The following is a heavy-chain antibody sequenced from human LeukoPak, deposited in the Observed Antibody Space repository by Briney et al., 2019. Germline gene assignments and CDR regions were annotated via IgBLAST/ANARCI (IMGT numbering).Heavy chain of an antibody. Sequence: NPSETLSLTCTVYGDSISNYYWSWMRQPPGKALEWVGYIYYSGSTNYNPSPKSRVTISVDTSKNQFSLKLSSVTAADTAVYYCARGQWELLLPYYYYMDVWGKGTTVTVSS. CDR3: ARGQWELLLPYYYYMDV. CDR1: GDSISNYY. J-gene: IGHJ6*03. V-gene: IGHV4-59*01. CDR2: IYYSGST. D-gene: IGHD1-26*01.